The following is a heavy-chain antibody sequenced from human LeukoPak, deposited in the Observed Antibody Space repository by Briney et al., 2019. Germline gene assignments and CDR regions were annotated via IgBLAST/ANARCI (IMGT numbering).Heavy chain of an antibody. CDR3: ARDYFSRAALLGYFDL. CDR1: GFTVSSNY. Sequence: GGSLRLSCAASGFTVSSNYINWVRQAPGKGLEWVSCVSSTSSFIYYADSVKGRFTISRDNAKNSLYLQMNSLRAEDTAVYYCARDYFSRAALLGYFDLWGRGTLVTVSS. CDR2: VSSTSSFI. D-gene: IGHD2-15*01. V-gene: IGHV3-21*01. J-gene: IGHJ2*01.